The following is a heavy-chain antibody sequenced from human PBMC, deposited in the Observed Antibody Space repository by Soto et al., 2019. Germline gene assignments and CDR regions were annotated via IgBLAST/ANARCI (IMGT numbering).Heavy chain of an antibody. Sequence: QVQLKASGPGLVKPSQTLSLSCNVSGGSISSGDYYWSWFRQPPGKGLEWIGYIYYSGTTYSHPSLKSRLSMSVDTSKNEFSLKLASVTATDTAVYYCARDSMVRGRPTAIWGQGTLVIVSS. CDR1: GGSISSGDYY. CDR2: IYYSGTT. J-gene: IGHJ4*02. CDR3: ARDSMVRGRPTAI. D-gene: IGHD3-10*01. V-gene: IGHV4-30-4*01.